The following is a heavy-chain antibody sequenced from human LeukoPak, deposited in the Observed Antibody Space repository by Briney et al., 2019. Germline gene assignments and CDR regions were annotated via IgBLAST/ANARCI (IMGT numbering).Heavy chain of an antibody. CDR2: INHSGST. V-gene: IGHV4-34*01. J-gene: IGHJ5*02. CDR1: GGSFSGYY. CDR3: ARAPQWLVNWFDP. D-gene: IGHD6-19*01. Sequence: KASETLSLTCAVYGGSFSGYYWSWIRQPPGKRLEWIGEINHSGSTNYNPSLKSRVTISVDTSKNQFSLKLSSVTAADTAVYYCARAPQWLVNWFDPWGQGTLVTVSS.